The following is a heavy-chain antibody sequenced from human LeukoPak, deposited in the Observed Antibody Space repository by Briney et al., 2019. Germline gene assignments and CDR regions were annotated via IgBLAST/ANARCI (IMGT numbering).Heavy chain of an antibody. J-gene: IGHJ2*01. D-gene: IGHD4-17*01. CDR3: ARYYGDLHWYFDL. V-gene: IGHV1-2*02. CDR1: GYTFTGYY. Sequence: SVKVSCKASGYTFTGYYMHWVRQAPGQGLEWMGWINPYSGGTIYAQKFQGRVTMTRDTSISTAYMELSSLRSDDTAVYYCARYYGDLHWYFDLWGRGTLVTVSS. CDR2: INPYSGGT.